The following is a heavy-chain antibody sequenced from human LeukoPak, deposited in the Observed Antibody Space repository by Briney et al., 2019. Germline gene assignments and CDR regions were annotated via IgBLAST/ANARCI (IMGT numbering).Heavy chain of an antibody. CDR2: IEQHGSEK. CDR3: ARAPYTYYYDSSGYYYFDY. J-gene: IGHJ4*02. CDR1: GFTFSNYW. V-gene: IGHV3-7*01. D-gene: IGHD3-22*01. Sequence: GGSLRLSCTVSGFTFSNYWMSWVRQAPGKGLEWVANIEQHGSEKWYVDSVKGRFTISRDNAKNSLYLQMNSLRAEDTAVYYCARAPYTYYYDSSGYYYFDYWGQGTLVTVSS.